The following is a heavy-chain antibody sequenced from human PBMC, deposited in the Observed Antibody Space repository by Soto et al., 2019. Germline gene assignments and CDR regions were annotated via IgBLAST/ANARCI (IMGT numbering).Heavy chain of an antibody. CDR2: ISGSGGST. D-gene: IGHD2-2*01. CDR3: AKGKEEVVVPAATDY. V-gene: IGHV3-23*01. Sequence: GGSLRLSCAASGFTFSSYAMSWVRQAPGKGLEWVSAISGSGGSTYYADSVKGRFTISRDNSKNTLYLQMNSLRAEDTAVYYCAKGKEEVVVPAATDYWGQGTLVTVSS. J-gene: IGHJ4*02. CDR1: GFTFSSYA.